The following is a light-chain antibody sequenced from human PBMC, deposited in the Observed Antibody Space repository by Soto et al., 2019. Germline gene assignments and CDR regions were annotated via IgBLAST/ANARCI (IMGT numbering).Light chain of an antibody. CDR3: QQSYSSPPT. V-gene: IGKV1-39*01. J-gene: IGKJ1*01. Sequence: QMTQSPSSLSASVGDRVTITCRASQNISSCLNWYQQKPGKAPKLLIFAASSLQSGVPSRFSGSRSGPDFTLTISSLQPEDFATYYCQQSYSSPPTFGQGTKVDI. CDR2: AAS. CDR1: QNISSC.